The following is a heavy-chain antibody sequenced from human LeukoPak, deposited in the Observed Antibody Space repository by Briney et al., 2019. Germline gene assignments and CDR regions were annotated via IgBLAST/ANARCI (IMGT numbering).Heavy chain of an antibody. J-gene: IGHJ4*02. CDR2: IYYSGST. D-gene: IGHD3-9*01. V-gene: IGHV4-39*07. CDR3: ARVPVPYYDILTGYSGIDY. CDR1: GGSISSSSYY. Sequence: SETLSLTCTVSGGSISSSSYYWGWIRQPPGKGLEWIGSIYYSGSTYYNPSLKSRVTISVDTSKNQFSLKLSSVTAADTAVYYCARVPVPYYDILTGYSGIDYWGQGTLVTVSS.